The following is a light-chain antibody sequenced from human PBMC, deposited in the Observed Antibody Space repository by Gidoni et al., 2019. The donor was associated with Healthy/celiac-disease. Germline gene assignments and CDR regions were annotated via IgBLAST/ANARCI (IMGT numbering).Light chain of an antibody. CDR2: AAS. V-gene: IGKV1-8*01. CDR3: QQYYSYPLT. Sequence: AIRMTQSPSSFPASTGDRVTITCRASQGISSYLAWYQQKPGKAPKLLIYAASTLQSGVPSRFSGSGSGTDFTLTISCLQSEDFATDYCQQYYSYPLTFGGGTKVEIK. J-gene: IGKJ4*01. CDR1: QGISSY.